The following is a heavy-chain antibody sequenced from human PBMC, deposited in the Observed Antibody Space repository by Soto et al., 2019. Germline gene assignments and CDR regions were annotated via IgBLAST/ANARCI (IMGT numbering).Heavy chain of an antibody. V-gene: IGHV4-39*07. CDR3: ARAAQSGSPFGFDY. CDR1: GGKISGVPYS. Sequence: SEPLRLTCTVSGGKISGVPYSWGWIRKPPGEGLEWIGTFHYSESTYYNPSLKSLVTISVDTSKNQFSLKLSSVTAADTAFYYCARAAQSGSPFGFDYWGEGNLVTVSS. J-gene: IGHJ4*02. D-gene: IGHD3-16*01. CDR2: FHYSEST.